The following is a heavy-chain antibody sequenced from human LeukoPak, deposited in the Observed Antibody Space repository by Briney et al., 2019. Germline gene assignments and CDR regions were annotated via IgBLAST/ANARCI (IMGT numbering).Heavy chain of an antibody. V-gene: IGHV4-59*12. CDR2: IYYGGST. D-gene: IGHD6-19*01. Sequence: SETLSLTCTVSGGSISSYYWSWIRQPPGKGLEWIGYIYYGGSTNYNPSLKSRVTISVDTSKNQFSLKLSSVTAADTAVYYCAREEYSSGWAFDYWGQGTLVTVSS. CDR3: AREEYSSGWAFDY. CDR1: GGSISSYY. J-gene: IGHJ4*02.